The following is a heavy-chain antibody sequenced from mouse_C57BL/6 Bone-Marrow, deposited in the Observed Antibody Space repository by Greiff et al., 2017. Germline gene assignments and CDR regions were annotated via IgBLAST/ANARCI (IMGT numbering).Heavy chain of an antibody. Sequence: EVHLVESGPELVKPGASVKISCKASGYTFTDYYMNWVKQSHGKSLEWIGDINPNNGGTSYNQKFKGKATLTVDKSSSTAYMELRSLTSEDSAVYYCAKGGYGNYGAMDYWGQGTSVTVSS. CDR2: INPNNGGT. CDR1: GYTFTDYY. V-gene: IGHV1-26*01. CDR3: AKGGYGNYGAMDY. D-gene: IGHD2-1*01. J-gene: IGHJ4*01.